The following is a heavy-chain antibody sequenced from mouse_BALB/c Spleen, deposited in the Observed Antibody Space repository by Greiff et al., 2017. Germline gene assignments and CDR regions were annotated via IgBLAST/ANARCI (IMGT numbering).Heavy chain of an antibody. D-gene: IGHD1-1*01. CDR3: ARWDYGSSYVDY. CDR1: GYSITSDYA. Sequence: EVQLQQSGPGLVKPSQSLSLTCTVTGYSITSDYAWNWIRQFPGNKLEWMGYISYSGSTSYNPSLKSRISITRDTSKNQFFLQLNSVTTEDTATYYCARWDYGSSYVDYWGQGTTLTVSS. J-gene: IGHJ2*01. V-gene: IGHV3-2*02. CDR2: ISYSGST.